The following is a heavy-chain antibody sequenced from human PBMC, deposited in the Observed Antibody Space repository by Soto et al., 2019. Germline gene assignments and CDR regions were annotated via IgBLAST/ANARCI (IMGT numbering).Heavy chain of an antibody. CDR2: INPNSGGT. Sequence: ASVKVSCKASGYTFTSYGISWVRQAPGQGLEWMGWINPNSGGTNYAQKFQGWVTMTRDTSISTAYMELSRLRSDDTAVYYCARGVPDYNWNYPNFDYWGQGTLVTVSS. V-gene: IGHV1-2*04. CDR1: GYTFTSYG. CDR3: ARGVPDYNWNYPNFDY. J-gene: IGHJ4*02. D-gene: IGHD1-7*01.